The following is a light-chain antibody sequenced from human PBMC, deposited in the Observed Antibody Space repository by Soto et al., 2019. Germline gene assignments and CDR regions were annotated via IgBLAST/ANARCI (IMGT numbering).Light chain of an antibody. J-gene: IGLJ1*01. V-gene: IGLV2-14*03. CDR1: SSDIGGFNH. Sequence: QSVLTQPASVSGSPGQSITISCTETSSDIGGFNHVSWYLQHPGKAPQLMIYDVTNRPSGVSNRFSGSKSGNTASLAISGLQAEDEADYYCSSFTSSGALYVFGAGTKFTVL. CDR3: SSFTSSGALYV. CDR2: DVT.